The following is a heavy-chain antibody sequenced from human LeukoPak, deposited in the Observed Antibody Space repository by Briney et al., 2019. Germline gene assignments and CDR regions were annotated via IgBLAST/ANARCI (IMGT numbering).Heavy chain of an antibody. CDR2: IIPIFGTA. Sequence: SVKVSCKASGGTFISYAISWVRQAPGQGLEWMGGIIPIFGTANYAQKFQGRVTITADESTSTAYMELSSLRSEDTAVYYCARERDTADYYYGMDVWGQGTTVTVSS. CDR3: ARERDTADYYYGMDV. V-gene: IGHV1-69*01. CDR1: GGTFISYA. D-gene: IGHD5-18*01. J-gene: IGHJ6*02.